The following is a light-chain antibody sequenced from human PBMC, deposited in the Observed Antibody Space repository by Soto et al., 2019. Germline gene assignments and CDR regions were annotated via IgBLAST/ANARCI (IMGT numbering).Light chain of an antibody. CDR3: QEGTDWPPGT. Sequence: EIVLTQSPATLSLSPGERVTLSCRASQNVGTFLAWYQQKPGQALRLLIYDASNRAPGIPDRFRGSGSGTDFTLTISSLEPEDFAVYYCQEGTDWPPGTFGRGTTVEVK. V-gene: IGKV3-11*01. CDR2: DAS. J-gene: IGKJ1*01. CDR1: QNVGTF.